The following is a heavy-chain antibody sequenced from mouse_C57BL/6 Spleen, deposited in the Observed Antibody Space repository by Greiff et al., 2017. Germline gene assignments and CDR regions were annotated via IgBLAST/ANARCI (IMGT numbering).Heavy chain of an antibody. D-gene: IGHD1-1*01. CDR3: ARGYYGSSSYAMDY. CDR2: IDPSDSYT. J-gene: IGHJ4*01. Sequence: QVQLQQPGAELVMPGASVKLSCKASGYTFTSYWMHWVKQRPGQGLEWIGEIDPSDSYTNYNHKFKGKSTLTVDKSSSTAYMQLSSLTSEDSAVYYCARGYYGSSSYAMDYWGQGTSVTVSS. V-gene: IGHV1-69*01. CDR1: GYTFTSYW.